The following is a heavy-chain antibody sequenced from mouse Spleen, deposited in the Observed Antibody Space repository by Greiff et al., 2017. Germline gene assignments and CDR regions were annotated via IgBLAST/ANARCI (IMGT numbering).Heavy chain of an antibody. J-gene: IGHJ1*01. CDR3: ASPYDGYWYFDV. CDR2: IYPGSGST. D-gene: IGHD2-3*01. Sequence: QVQLQQPGAELVKPGASVKMSCKASGYTFTSYWITWVKQRPGQGLEWIGDIYPGSGSTNYNEKFKSKATLTVDTSSSTAYMQLSSLTSEDSAVYCCASPYDGYWYFDVWGAGTTVTVSS. V-gene: IGHV1-55*01. CDR1: GYTFTSYW.